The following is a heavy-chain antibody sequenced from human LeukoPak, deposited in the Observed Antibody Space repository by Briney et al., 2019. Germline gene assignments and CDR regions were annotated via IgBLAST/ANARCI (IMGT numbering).Heavy chain of an antibody. D-gene: IGHD6-19*01. CDR2: ISGNGGNT. V-gene: IGHV3-23*01. CDR1: GFTFSSYA. CDR3: AKMPVSYSSGWSNFDY. Sequence: GGSLRLSCAAYGFTFSSYAMSWVRQTPGKGLEWVSGISGNGGNTYYADSVKGRFTIYRDNSKNTLFLQMNSLSAEDTAVYYCAKMPVSYSSGWSNFDYWGQGTLVTVSS. J-gene: IGHJ4*02.